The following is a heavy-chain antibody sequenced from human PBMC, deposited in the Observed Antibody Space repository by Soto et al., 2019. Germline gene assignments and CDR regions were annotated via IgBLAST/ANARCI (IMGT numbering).Heavy chain of an antibody. CDR1: GYTFTGYY. V-gene: IGHV1-2*04. CDR3: ARAGGPPHSSELVNWFDP. Sequence: GASVKVSCKASGYTFTGYYMHWVRQAPGQGLEWMGWINPNSGGTNYAQKFQGWVTMTRDTSISTAYMELSRLRSDDTAVYYCARAGGPPHSSELVNWFDPWGQGTLVTVSS. J-gene: IGHJ5*02. CDR2: INPNSGGT. D-gene: IGHD6-25*01.